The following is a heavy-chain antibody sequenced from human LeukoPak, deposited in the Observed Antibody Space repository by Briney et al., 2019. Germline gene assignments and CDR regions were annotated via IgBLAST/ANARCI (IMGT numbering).Heavy chain of an antibody. CDR2: IYHSGST. V-gene: IGHV4-39*01. CDR1: GDSISSSSYY. CDR3: ARHPDYANTWYAIFDY. Sequence: SETLSLTCTVSGDSISSSSYYWGWIRQPPGKGLEWIGTIYHSGSTYYSPSLKTRVTISVDTSKNQFSLNLTSVTAADTAVYYCARHPDYANTWYAIFDYWAQDTQDPVSS. D-gene: IGHD2-2*01. J-gene: IGHJ4*02.